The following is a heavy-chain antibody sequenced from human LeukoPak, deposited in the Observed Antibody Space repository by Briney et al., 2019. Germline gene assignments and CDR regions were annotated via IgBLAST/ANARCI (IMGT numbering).Heavy chain of an antibody. J-gene: IGHJ6*02. CDR2: IFTSGTT. D-gene: IGHD3-16*01. Sequence: PSETLSLTCTVSGGSISSYSWSWIRQPAGKGLEWIGRIFTSGTTNYNPSLKSRVTMSIDTSKNQLSLKLSSVTAADTAVFFCARGGSGSGGASYYYGLDVWGQGTTVTVSS. CDR3: ARGGSGSGGASYYYGLDV. V-gene: IGHV4-4*07. CDR1: GGSISSYS.